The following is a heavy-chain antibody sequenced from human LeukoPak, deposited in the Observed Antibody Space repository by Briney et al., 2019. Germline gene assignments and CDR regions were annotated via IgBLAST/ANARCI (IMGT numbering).Heavy chain of an antibody. J-gene: IGHJ4*02. CDR1: GGSISGSNW. CDR3: ARFTDNGSPFDY. D-gene: IGHD3-10*01. CDR2: IYHSGST. V-gene: IGHV4-4*02. Sequence: PSGTLSLTCAVSGGSISGSNWWSWVRQPPGKGLEWIGDIYHSGSTNYNPSLKSRVTISVDKSKNQFSLKLSSVTAADTAVYYCARFTDNGSPFDYWGQGILVTVSS.